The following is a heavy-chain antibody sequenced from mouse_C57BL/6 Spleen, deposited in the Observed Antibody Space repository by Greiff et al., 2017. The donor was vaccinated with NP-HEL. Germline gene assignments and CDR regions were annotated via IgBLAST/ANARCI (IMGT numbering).Heavy chain of an antibody. J-gene: IGHJ2*01. V-gene: IGHV5-12*01. CDR2: ISNGGGST. CDR1: GFTFSDYY. CDR3: ARLGGEVFDY. Sequence: EVKLIESGGGLVQPGGSLKLSCAASGFTFSDYYMYWVRQTPEKRLEWVAYISNGGGSTYYPDTVKGRFTISRDNAKNTLYLQMSRLKSEDTAMYYCARLGGEVFDYWGQGTTLTVSS.